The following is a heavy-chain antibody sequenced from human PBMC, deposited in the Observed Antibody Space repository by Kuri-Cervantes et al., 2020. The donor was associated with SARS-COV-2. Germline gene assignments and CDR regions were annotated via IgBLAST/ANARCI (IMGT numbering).Heavy chain of an antibody. CDR1: GGSISNLY. D-gene: IGHD6-6*01. V-gene: IGHV4-59*12. Sequence: SETLSLTCTVSGGSISNLYWSWIRQPPGKGLEWIGYIYNSGRTNYNPSLKSRVTLSVDTSKNQFSLKLSSVTAADTAVYYCARLQSIAASFDYWGQGTLVTVSS. CDR2: IYNSGRT. J-gene: IGHJ4*02. CDR3: ARLQSIAASFDY.